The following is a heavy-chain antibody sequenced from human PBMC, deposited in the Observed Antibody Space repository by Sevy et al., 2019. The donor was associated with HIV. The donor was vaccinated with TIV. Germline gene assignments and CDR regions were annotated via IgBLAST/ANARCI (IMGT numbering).Heavy chain of an antibody. J-gene: IGHJ3*02. D-gene: IGHD2-15*01. V-gene: IGHV1-46*01. CDR2: INPSGGST. Sequence: ASVKVSCKASGYTFTSYYMHWVRQAPGQGLEWTGIINPSGGSTSYAQKFQGRVTMTRDTSTSTVYMELSSLRSEDTAVYYCARVPLYCCGGSCYSDDAFDIWGQGTMVTVSS. CDR1: GYTFTSYY. CDR3: ARVPLYCCGGSCYSDDAFDI.